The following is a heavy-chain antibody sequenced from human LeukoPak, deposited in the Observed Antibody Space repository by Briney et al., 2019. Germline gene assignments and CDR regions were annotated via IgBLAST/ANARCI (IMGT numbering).Heavy chain of an antibody. CDR3: ARGVSGWYFQADQWDWFDP. D-gene: IGHD6-19*01. J-gene: IGHJ5*02. Sequence: RASVKVSCKASVYTFTGYYMHWVRQAPGQGLEWMGWINPNSGGTNYAQKFQGRVTMTRDTSISTAYMELSRLRSDDTAVYYCARGVSGWYFQADQWDWFDPWGQGTLVTVSS. V-gene: IGHV1-2*02. CDR1: VYTFTGYY. CDR2: INPNSGGT.